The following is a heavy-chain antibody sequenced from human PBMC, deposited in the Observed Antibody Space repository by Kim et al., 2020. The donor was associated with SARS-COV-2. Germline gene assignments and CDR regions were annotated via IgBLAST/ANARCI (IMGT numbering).Heavy chain of an antibody. D-gene: IGHD2-15*01. V-gene: IGHV4-31*02. CDR3: AREVYCSGGSCSLDY. Sequence: PSLKSRVTISVDTSKNQFSLKLSSVTAADTAVYYCAREVYCSGGSCSLDYWGQGTLVTVSS. J-gene: IGHJ4*02.